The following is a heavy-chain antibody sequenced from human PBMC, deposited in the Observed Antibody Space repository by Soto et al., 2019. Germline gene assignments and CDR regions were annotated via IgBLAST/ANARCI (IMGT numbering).Heavy chain of an antibody. D-gene: IGHD5-18*01. CDR2: IIPIFGTA. Sequence: SVKVSCKASGCTCSSYAISWVRQARGQGLEWMGGIIPIFGTANYAQKFQGRVTITADESTSTAYMELSRLRSEDTAVYYCERGGGPRSMVTLDSNYGMDVWGQGTTVTVSS. CDR1: GCTCSSYA. V-gene: IGHV1-69*13. J-gene: IGHJ6*02. CDR3: ERGGGPRSMVTLDSNYGMDV.